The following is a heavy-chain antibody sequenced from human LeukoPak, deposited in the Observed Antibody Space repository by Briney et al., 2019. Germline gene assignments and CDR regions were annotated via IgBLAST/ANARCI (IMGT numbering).Heavy chain of an antibody. V-gene: IGHV3-30*02. J-gene: IGHJ4*02. CDR3: AKDWRLEPDEAFDY. CDR2: IRYDGSNK. CDR1: GFTFSSYG. D-gene: IGHD1-1*01. Sequence: GGSLRLSCAASGFTFSSYGMHWVRQAPGKGLEWVAFIRYDGSNKYYADSVKGRFTISRDNSKNTLYLQMNSLRAEDTAVYYCAKDWRLEPDEAFDYWGQGTLVTVSS.